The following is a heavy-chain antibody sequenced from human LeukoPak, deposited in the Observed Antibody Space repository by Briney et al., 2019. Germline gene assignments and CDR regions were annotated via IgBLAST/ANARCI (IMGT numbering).Heavy chain of an antibody. Sequence: SETLSLTCTVSGGSISSSCYCWGWLRQPPGKGREWIRSIYYSGSTYYNPSPKSPVTISVDTYKNQFSLKLSSVTAADAAVYDCFLVVTAGGERYFYYWGQGTLVTVSS. J-gene: IGHJ4*02. V-gene: IGHV4-39*01. CDR3: FLVVTAGGERYFYY. D-gene: IGHD2-21*02. CDR1: GGSISSSCYC. CDR2: IYYSGST.